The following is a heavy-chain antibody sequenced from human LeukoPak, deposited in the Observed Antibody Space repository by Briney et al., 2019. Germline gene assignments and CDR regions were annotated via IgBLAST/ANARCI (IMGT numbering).Heavy chain of an antibody. Sequence: AETLSLTCAVYGGSFSGYYWSWIRQPPGKGPEWIGYIYSSGTTNYNPSLKSRVTISIDTSKNEFSLKLTSVTAADTAVYYSAREANYYGSGSYFEGTFDHWGQGSLVTVSS. CDR1: GGSFSGYY. J-gene: IGHJ4*02. CDR2: IYSSGTT. CDR3: AREANYYGSGSYFEGTFDH. D-gene: IGHD3-10*01. V-gene: IGHV4-59*01.